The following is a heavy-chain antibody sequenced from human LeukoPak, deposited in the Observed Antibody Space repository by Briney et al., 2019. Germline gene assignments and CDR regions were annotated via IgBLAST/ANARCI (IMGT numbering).Heavy chain of an antibody. CDR2: ISGSGGST. CDR1: GFTFSSYA. Sequence: GGSLRLSCAASGFTFSSYAMSWVRQAPGKGLEWVSAISGSGGSTYYADSVKGRFTISRDNSKNTLYLQMISLRAEDTAVYYCARANSNYDFWSGYPYFDYWGQGTLVTVSS. V-gene: IGHV3-23*01. J-gene: IGHJ4*02. D-gene: IGHD3-3*01. CDR3: ARANSNYDFWSGYPYFDY.